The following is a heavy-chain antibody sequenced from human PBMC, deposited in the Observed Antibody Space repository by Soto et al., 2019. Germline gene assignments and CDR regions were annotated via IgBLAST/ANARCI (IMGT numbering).Heavy chain of an antibody. CDR3: AKGRDEVGGTGDASDV. CDR1: GFTFNYYG. D-gene: IGHD2-8*02. J-gene: IGHJ3*01. CDR2: TSFDGITQ. Sequence: QVQLVESGGGVVQPGGSLRLSCVASGFTFNYYGMHWVRQAPGKGLEWVAVTSFDGITQYYADSVRGRFAISRDKSKSTLYLRMNTLRGEDTGVYFCAKGRDEVGGTGDASDVWGQGTMVTVS. V-gene: IGHV3-30*18.